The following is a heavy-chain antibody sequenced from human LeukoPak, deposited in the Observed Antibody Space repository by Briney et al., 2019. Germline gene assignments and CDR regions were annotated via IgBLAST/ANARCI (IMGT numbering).Heavy chain of an antibody. V-gene: IGHV4-34*01. CDR3: ARRPLTGTNDC. J-gene: IGHJ4*02. CDR2: INHSGST. D-gene: IGHD1-20*01. CDR1: GGSFSGYY. Sequence: SETLSLTCAVYGGSFSGYYWSWIRQPPGKGLEWIGEINHSGSTNYNPSLKSRVTISVDTSKNQFSLKLSSVTAADTAVYYCARRPLTGTNDCWGQGTLVTVSS.